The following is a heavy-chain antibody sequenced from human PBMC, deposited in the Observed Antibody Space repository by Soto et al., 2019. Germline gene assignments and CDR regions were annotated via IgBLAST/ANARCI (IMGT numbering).Heavy chain of an antibody. CDR3: ARLSREFWSGPDY. V-gene: IGHV3-23*01. Sequence: PGGSLRLSCAASGFTFSSYAMSWVRQAPGKGLEWVSGISGSGGSTYYADSVKGQVTISVDKSINTAYLQWGSLKASDTAKYYCARLSREFWSGPDYWGQGTLVTVSS. J-gene: IGHJ4*02. CDR2: ISGSGGST. D-gene: IGHD3-3*01. CDR1: GFTFSSYA.